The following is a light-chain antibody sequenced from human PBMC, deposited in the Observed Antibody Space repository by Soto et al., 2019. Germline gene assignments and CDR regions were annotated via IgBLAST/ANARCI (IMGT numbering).Light chain of an antibody. Sequence: EIVLTQSPGTLSLSPGERATLSCRASQSVDSSFLGWYQQKPGQSPRLLIYGASSRASGIPDRFSGSGSGTDFTLRINGLDPEDFAVYYCQQYGTVPWTFGQGTKVEIK. J-gene: IGKJ1*01. V-gene: IGKV3-20*01. CDR1: QSVDSSF. CDR2: GAS. CDR3: QQYGTVPWT.